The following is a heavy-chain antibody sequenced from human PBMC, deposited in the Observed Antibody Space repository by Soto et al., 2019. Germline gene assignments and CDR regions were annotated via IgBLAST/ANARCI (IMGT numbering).Heavy chain of an antibody. CDR1: GGSISSGDYY. Sequence: SETLSLTCTVSGGSISSGDYYWSWIRQPPGKGLEWIGYIYYSGSTYYNPSLKSRVTISVDTSKNHFSLKLSSVTATDTAVYYCARAYGDYVFDFWGQGTLVTVSS. D-gene: IGHD4-17*01. CDR3: ARAYGDYVFDF. J-gene: IGHJ4*02. CDR2: IYYSGST. V-gene: IGHV4-30-4*02.